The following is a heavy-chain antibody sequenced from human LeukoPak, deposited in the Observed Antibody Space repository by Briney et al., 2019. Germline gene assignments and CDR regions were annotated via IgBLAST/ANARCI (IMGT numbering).Heavy chain of an antibody. Sequence: GASVKVSCKTSGYSFTTYAIHWVRQAPGQRLEWMGWVNTDNDNTKYSQKFQGRVTITRDASASTAYMELSSLRSEDTAVYYCALEYGGLWADMDVWGQGTTVTVSS. D-gene: IGHD2/OR15-2a*01. V-gene: IGHV1-3*04. CDR1: GYSFTTYA. CDR3: ALEYGGLWADMDV. CDR2: VNTDNDNT. J-gene: IGHJ6*02.